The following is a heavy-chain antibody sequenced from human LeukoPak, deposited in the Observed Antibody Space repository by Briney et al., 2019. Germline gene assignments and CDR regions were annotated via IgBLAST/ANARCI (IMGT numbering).Heavy chain of an antibody. J-gene: IGHJ4*02. Sequence: SETLSLTCTVSGGSISSYYWSWIWQPPGKGLEWIGYIYYSGSTNYNPSLKSRVTISVDTSKNQFSLKLSSVTAADTAVYYCARGGTRRWFGELLWLDYWGQGTLVTVSS. D-gene: IGHD3-10*01. CDR1: GGSISSYY. V-gene: IGHV4-59*01. CDR2: IYYSGST. CDR3: ARGGTRRWFGELLWLDY.